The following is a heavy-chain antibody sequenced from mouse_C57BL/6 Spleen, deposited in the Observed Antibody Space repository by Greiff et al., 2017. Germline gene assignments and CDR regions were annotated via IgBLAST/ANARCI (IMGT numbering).Heavy chain of an antibody. V-gene: IGHV1-53*01. CDR1: GYTFTSYW. CDR2: INPSNGGT. D-gene: IGHD1-1*01. Sequence: QVQLKQPGTELVKPGASVKLSCKASGYTFTSYWMHWVQQRPGQGLEWIGNINPSNGGTNYNEKFKSKATLTVDKSSSTAYMQLSSLTSEDSAVYYCARWGSNWYFDVWGTGTTVTVSS. CDR3: ARWGSNWYFDV. J-gene: IGHJ1*03.